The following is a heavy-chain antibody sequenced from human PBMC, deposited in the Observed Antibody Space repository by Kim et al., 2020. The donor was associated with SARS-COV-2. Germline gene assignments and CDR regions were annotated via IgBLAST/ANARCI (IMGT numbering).Heavy chain of an antibody. CDR3: ARVRISGNFYYYGMDV. J-gene: IGHJ6*02. Sequence: QKLQGRVTITRDTSANTGYMELSSLKSEDTAVYYCARVRISGNFYYYGMDVWGQGTTVTVSS. D-gene: IGHD3-10*01. V-gene: IGHV1-3*01.